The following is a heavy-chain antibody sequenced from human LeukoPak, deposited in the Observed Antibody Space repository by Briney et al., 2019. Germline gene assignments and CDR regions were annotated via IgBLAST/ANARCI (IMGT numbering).Heavy chain of an antibody. CDR1: GGSISSYY. D-gene: IGHD6-6*01. J-gene: IGHJ4*02. CDR2: IYYGGST. V-gene: IGHV4-59*12. CDR3: ARRVLAARPGGGSFDY. Sequence: SETLSLTCTVSGGSISSYYWSWIRQPPGKGLEWIGYIYYGGSTNYNPSLKSRVTISVDTSKNQFSLKLSSVTAADTAVYYCARRVLAARPGGGSFDYWGQGTLVTVSS.